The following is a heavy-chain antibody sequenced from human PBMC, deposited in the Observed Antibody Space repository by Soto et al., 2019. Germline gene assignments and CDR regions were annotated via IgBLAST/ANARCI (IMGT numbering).Heavy chain of an antibody. J-gene: IGHJ6*02. CDR3: ARGSYCSSTSCPDYYGMDV. D-gene: IGHD2-2*01. V-gene: IGHV1-46*01. Sequence: GASAKASCKASGYTFTSYYMHWVRQAPGQGLEWMGIINPSGGSTSYAQKFQGRVTMTRDTSTSTVYMELSSLRSEDTAVYYCARGSYCSSTSCPDYYGMDVWGQGTTVTVSS. CDR2: INPSGGST. CDR1: GYTFTSYY.